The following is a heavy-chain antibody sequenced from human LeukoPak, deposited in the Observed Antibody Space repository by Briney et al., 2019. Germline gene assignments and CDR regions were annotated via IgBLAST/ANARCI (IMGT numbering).Heavy chain of an antibody. D-gene: IGHD3-22*01. J-gene: IGHJ5*02. CDR3: ARAPMIVVVTTNWFDP. CDR1: GFTFSSYW. Sequence: GGSLRLSCAASGFTFSSYWMSWVRQAPGKGLEWVANIKQDGSEKYYVDSVKGRFTISRDNAKNSLYLQMNSLRAEDTAVYYCARAPMIVVVTTNWFDPWGQGTLVTVSS. CDR2: IKQDGSEK. V-gene: IGHV3-7*01.